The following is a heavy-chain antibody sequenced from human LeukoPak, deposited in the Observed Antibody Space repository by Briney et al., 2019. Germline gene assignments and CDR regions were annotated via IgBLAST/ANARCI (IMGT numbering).Heavy chain of an antibody. CDR1: GGSISSGSYY. Sequence: PSETLSLTCTVSGGSISSGSYYWSWIRQPAGKGLEWIGRIYTSGSTNYNPSLKSRVTISVDTSKNQFSLKLSSVTAADTAVYYCARSAVGRVFDWLYLYYMDVWGKGTTVTVSS. CDR3: ARSAVGRVFDWLYLYYMDV. D-gene: IGHD3-9*01. CDR2: IYTSGST. J-gene: IGHJ6*03. V-gene: IGHV4-61*02.